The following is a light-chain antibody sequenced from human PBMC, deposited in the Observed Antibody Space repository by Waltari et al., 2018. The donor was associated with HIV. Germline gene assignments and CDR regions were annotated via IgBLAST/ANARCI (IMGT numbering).Light chain of an antibody. CDR2: EVS. CDR1: SSAVGGSNY. Sequence: QSALTQPASVSGSPGQSITIPCTATSSAVGGSNYVTGYQQHPGKAPKLMIYEVSNRPSGVSNRFSGSKSGNTASLTISGLQAEDEADYYCSSYTSSSTLFGGGTKLTVL. CDR3: SSYTSSSTL. J-gene: IGLJ2*01. V-gene: IGLV2-14*01.